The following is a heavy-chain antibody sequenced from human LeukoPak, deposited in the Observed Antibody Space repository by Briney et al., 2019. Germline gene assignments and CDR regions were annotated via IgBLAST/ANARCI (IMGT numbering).Heavy chain of an antibody. CDR1: GFTFSDYY. CDR2: ISSSSSYI. J-gene: IGHJ6*03. V-gene: IGHV3-11*06. D-gene: IGHD4-17*01. CDR3: AKDAGAYGDYNYYYMDV. Sequence: GGSLRLSCAASGFTFSDYYMSWIRQAPGKGLEWVSSISSSSSYIYYADSVKGRFTISRDNYKNTLYLQMNSLRAEDTAVYYCAKDAGAYGDYNYYYMDVWGKGTTVTISS.